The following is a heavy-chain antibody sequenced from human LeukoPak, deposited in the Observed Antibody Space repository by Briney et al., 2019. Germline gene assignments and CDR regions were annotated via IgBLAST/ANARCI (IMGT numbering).Heavy chain of an antibody. V-gene: IGHV4-31*03. Sequence: SETLSLTCTVSGGSISSGGYYWSWIRQHPGKGLEWIGYIYYSGSTYYNPSLKSRVTISVDTSKNQFSLKLSSVTAADTAVYYCARDLDSSQNFQVALGYWGQGTLVTVSS. D-gene: IGHD5-12*01. CDR2: IYYSGST. J-gene: IGHJ4*02. CDR1: GGSISSGGYY. CDR3: ARDLDSSQNFQVALGY.